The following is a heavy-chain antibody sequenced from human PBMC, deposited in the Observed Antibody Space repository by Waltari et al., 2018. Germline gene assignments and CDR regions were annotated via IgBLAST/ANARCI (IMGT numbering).Heavy chain of an antibody. V-gene: IGHV4-34*01. J-gene: IGHJ4*02. CDR1: GGSFSGYY. Sequence: QVQLQQWGAGLLKTSETLSLTCAVCGGSFSGYYWSWNRQPPGKGLEWIGVINHSVSTNYNPSLKIRVTISVDTSKNQFSLKLSSVTAADTAVYYCARRAPRWYSGSYPYWGQGTLVTVSS. D-gene: IGHD1-26*01. CDR3: ARRAPRWYSGSYPY. CDR2: INHSVST.